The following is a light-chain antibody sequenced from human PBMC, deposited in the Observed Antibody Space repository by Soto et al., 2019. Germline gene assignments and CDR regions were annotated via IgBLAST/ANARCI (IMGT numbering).Light chain of an antibody. CDR1: QSVSSIY. J-gene: IGKJ1*01. V-gene: IGKV3-20*01. CDR2: GAS. CDR3: HLYGPTPPWA. Sequence: EIVLTQSAGILSLSPGERATLSCRASQSVSSIYLAWYQQKLGQAPRLLIYGASNRANGIPDRFSGTGSGTDFTVTLSRRESEDVAVYYCHLYGPTPPWAFGHGTKVEIK.